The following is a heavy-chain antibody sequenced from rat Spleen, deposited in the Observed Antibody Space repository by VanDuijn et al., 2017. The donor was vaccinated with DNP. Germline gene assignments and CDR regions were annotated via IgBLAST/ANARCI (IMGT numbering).Heavy chain of an antibody. CDR2: IKAKSNNYAT. CDR3: AGADGRYYYTYAMDA. Sequence: EVQVLESGGGLVQPGNSLKLSCATSGFAFSTAWMYWFRQFPEKRLEWIARIKAKSNNYATDYTESVKGRFTISRDDSKSSIYLQMNILQGEDTAIYYCAGADGRYYYTYAMDAWGQGTSVTVSS. V-gene: IGHV6-6*01. J-gene: IGHJ4*01. CDR1: GFAFSTAW. D-gene: IGHD1-12*02.